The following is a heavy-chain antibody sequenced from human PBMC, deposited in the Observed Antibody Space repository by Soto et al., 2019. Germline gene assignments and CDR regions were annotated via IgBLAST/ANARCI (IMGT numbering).Heavy chain of an antibody. D-gene: IGHD3-10*01. J-gene: IGHJ6*02. CDR1: GFTFSSYP. Sequence: QVQLVESGGGVVQPGRSLRLSCAASGFTFSSYPMHWVRQAPGKGLEWVALISYDGSHKYYADSVKGRFIISRDNSKNTLFLQLNSRRAEETDVYYCAGSFGAAEYYYVMAVWGQGTTVSVSS. CDR3: AGSFGAAEYYYVMAV. CDR2: ISYDGSHK. V-gene: IGHV3-30-3*01.